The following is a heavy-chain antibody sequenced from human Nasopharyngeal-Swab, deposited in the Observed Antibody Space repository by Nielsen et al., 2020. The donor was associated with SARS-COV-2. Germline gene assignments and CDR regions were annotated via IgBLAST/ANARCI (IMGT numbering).Heavy chain of an antibody. CDR2: IGDSGGKT. Sequence: GESLKISCAASGFTFSSYDMSWVRQAPGKGLEWVSGIGDSGGKTYYADSVKGRFTISRDNSKNTLNLQMNSLRVEDTAIYYCAKDRQQLANFDYWGQGTLVTVSS. J-gene: IGHJ4*02. CDR3: AKDRQQLANFDY. CDR1: GFTFSSYD. D-gene: IGHD6-13*01. V-gene: IGHV3-23*01.